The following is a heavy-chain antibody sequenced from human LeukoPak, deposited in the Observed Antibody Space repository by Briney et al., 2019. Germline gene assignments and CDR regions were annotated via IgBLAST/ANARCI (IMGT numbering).Heavy chain of an antibody. CDR3: ARVAAGTDY. CDR2: INPNSGGT. D-gene: IGHD6-13*01. CDR1: GYTFTGYY. Sequence: ASVKVSCKASGYTFTGYYMHWVRQAPGQGLEWMGWINPNSGGTNYAQKFQGRVTMTRDTSISTAYMELSSLRSEDTAVYYCARVAAGTDYWGQGTLVTVSS. J-gene: IGHJ4*02. V-gene: IGHV1-2*02.